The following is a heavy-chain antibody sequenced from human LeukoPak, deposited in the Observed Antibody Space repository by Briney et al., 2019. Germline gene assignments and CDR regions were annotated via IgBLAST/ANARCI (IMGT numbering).Heavy chain of an antibody. CDR2: IKQDGSEK. CDR1: GFTFSNYW. Sequence: GGSLRLSCAASGFTFSNYWMIWVRQAPGKGLEWVGNIKQDGSEKRYADSVRGRFSISRDNAQTSLYLQMNSLRAEDTAVYYCARDRSIAAGGYFDYWGQGTLVTASS. CDR3: ARDRSIAAGGYFDY. D-gene: IGHD6-13*01. V-gene: IGHV3-7*05. J-gene: IGHJ4*02.